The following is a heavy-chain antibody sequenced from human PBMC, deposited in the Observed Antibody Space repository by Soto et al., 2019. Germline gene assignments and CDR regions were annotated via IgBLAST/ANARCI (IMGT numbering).Heavy chain of an antibody. CDR2: ISHDGNSH. D-gene: IGHD3-22*01. CDR1: GFSFSNYG. CDR3: VKAQERSAQYFAVVITAFDF. Sequence: WSLRLSCDGSGFSFSNYGIHWVRQAPGKGLEWVAVISHDGNSHHLADSVRGRFTISRDNSKNTVFLHMTSLRREDSAVYHCVKAQERSAQYFAVVITAFDFWGQGTMVTVSS. J-gene: IGHJ3*01. V-gene: IGHV3-30*18.